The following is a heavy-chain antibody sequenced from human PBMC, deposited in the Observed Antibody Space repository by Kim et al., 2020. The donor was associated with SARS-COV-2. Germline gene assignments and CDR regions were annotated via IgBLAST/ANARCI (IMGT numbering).Heavy chain of an antibody. D-gene: IGHD3-16*01. J-gene: IGHJ6*02. CDR1: GFTFSDYY. Sequence: GGSLRLSCAASGFTFSDYYMSWIRQAPGKGLEWVSYISSSGSTIYYADSVKGRFTISRDNAKNSLYLQMNSLRAEDTAVYYCARDLGHDYVWGSHLRVYYGMDVWGQGTTVTVSS. CDR3: ARDLGHDYVWGSHLRVYYGMDV. CDR2: ISSSGSTI. V-gene: IGHV3-11*04.